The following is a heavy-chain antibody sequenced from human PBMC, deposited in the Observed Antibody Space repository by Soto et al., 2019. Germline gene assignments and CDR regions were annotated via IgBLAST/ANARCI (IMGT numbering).Heavy chain of an antibody. CDR1: EFTLSSFR. D-gene: IGHD2-2*02. Sequence: PGGSLRLSCEASEFTLSSFRMSWVRQAPGKGLEWVSAISGSGGSTYYADSVKGRFTISRDNSKNTLYLQMNSLRAEDTAVYYCAKEPRQLLYRYFDYWGQGTLVTVSS. CDR3: AKEPRQLLYRYFDY. CDR2: ISGSGGST. J-gene: IGHJ4*02. V-gene: IGHV3-23*01.